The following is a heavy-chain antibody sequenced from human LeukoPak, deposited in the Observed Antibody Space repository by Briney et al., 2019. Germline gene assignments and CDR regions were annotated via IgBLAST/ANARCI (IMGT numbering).Heavy chain of an antibody. V-gene: IGHV4-34*01. Sequence: SETLSLTCAVYGGSFSGYYWSWIRQPPGKGLEWIGEINHSGSTNYNPSLKSRVTISVDTSKNQFSLKLSSVTAADTAVYYCARTYSSGFPYWGQGALVTVSS. D-gene: IGHD6-19*01. CDR2: INHSGST. CDR1: GGSFSGYY. J-gene: IGHJ4*02. CDR3: ARTYSSGFPY.